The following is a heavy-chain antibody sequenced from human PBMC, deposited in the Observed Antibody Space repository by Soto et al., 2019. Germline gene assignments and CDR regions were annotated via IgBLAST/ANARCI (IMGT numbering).Heavy chain of an antibody. Sequence: GGSLILSCAASGFTFSSYAMHWVRQAPGKGLEWVAVISYDGSNKYYADSVKGRFTISRDNSKNTLYLQMNSLRAEETAVYYCARGYDSSGYYSGFDYWGQGTLVTVSS. CDR3: ARGYDSSGYYSGFDY. V-gene: IGHV3-30-3*01. J-gene: IGHJ4*02. CDR2: ISYDGSNK. CDR1: GFTFSSYA. D-gene: IGHD3-22*01.